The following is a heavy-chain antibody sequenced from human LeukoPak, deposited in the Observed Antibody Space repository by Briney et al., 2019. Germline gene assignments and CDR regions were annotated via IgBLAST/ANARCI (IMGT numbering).Heavy chain of an antibody. CDR2: IAITGNT. J-gene: IGHJ5*01. Sequence: GGSLTLPCAASGFIFSSYDMHWARQATGKGLEWVSSIAITGNTYYSGSVKGRFTISRENAKNSLYLQMNSLRAGDTAVYYCARGLTGGLDSWGQGTLVTVSS. CDR1: GFIFSSYD. V-gene: IGHV3-13*04. D-gene: IGHD1-26*01. CDR3: ARGLTGGLDS.